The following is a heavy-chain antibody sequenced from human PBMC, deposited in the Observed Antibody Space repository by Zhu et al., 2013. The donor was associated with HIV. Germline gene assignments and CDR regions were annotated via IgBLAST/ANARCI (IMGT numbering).Heavy chain of an antibody. J-gene: IGHJ4*02. V-gene: IGHV1-58*01. Sequence: QMQLVQSGPEVKKPGTSVKVSCKASGFTFTSSAVQWVRQARGQRLEWIGWIVVGSGNTNYAQKFQERVTITRDMSTSTAYMELSSLRSEDTAVYYCAAEVDCSSTSCLNFDYWGQGTLVTVSS. CDR1: GFTFTSSA. CDR2: IVVGSGNT. D-gene: IGHD2-2*01. CDR3: AAEVDCSSTSCLNFDY.